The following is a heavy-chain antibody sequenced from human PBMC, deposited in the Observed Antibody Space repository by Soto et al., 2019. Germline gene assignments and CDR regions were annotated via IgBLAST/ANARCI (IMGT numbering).Heavy chain of an antibody. V-gene: IGHV1-69*01. Sequence: QAQVVQSGAEVRKPGSSVKLSCKASEGTFNSYAIAWVRQPPGQGLEWMGGIIPYYNTLNYAQKFQDRVTITADDSTNTVYMELSSLRSDDKAVYFCASGASRWYPYFFDSWAQGTLVTVSS. CDR1: EGTFNSYA. D-gene: IGHD6-13*01. CDR2: IIPYYNTL. CDR3: ASGASRWYPYFFDS. J-gene: IGHJ4*02.